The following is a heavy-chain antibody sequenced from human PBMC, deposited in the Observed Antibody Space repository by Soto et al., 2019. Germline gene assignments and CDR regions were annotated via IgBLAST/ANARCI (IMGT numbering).Heavy chain of an antibody. CDR1: GYSFINYW. CDR3: ARPSNNYVAY. CDR2: INPGNSET. V-gene: IGHV5-51*01. Sequence: GESLQISCQTSGYSFINYWIGCVRQMPGKGLEWMAIINPGNSETRYSPSFQGQVTISADKSISTTYLQWNSLKASDTAMYYCARPSNNYVAYWGEGTLVAVSS. D-gene: IGHD1-20*01. J-gene: IGHJ4*02.